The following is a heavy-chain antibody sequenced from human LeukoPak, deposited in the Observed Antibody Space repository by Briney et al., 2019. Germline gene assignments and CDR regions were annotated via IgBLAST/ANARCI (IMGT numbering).Heavy chain of an antibody. Sequence: SETLSLTCTVSGGSISSYYWSWIRQPPGKGLEWIGYIYYSGSTNYNPSLKSRVTISVDTSKNQFSLKLSSVTAAGTAVYYCARDLGGENWFDPWGQGTLVTVSS. CDR1: GGSISSYY. CDR2: IYYSGST. CDR3: ARDLGGENWFDP. V-gene: IGHV4-59*01. D-gene: IGHD3-16*01. J-gene: IGHJ5*02.